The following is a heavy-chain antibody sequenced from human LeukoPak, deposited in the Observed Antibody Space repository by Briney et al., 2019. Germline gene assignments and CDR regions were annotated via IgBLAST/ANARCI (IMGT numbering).Heavy chain of an antibody. CDR1: GFTFSSYS. CDR2: ISSSSSYI. CDR3: ARGRWDIVVVPATNWFDP. V-gene: IGHV3-21*01. D-gene: IGHD2-2*01. J-gene: IGHJ5*02. Sequence: GGSLRLSCAASGFTFSSYSMNWVRQAPRKGLEWVSSISSSSSYIYYADSVKGRFTISRDNAKNSLYLQMNSLRAEDTAVYYCARGRWDIVVVPATNWFDPWGQGTLVTVSS.